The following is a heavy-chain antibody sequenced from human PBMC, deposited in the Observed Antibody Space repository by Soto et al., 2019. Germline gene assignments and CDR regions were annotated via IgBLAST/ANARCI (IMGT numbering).Heavy chain of an antibody. D-gene: IGHD3-10*01. J-gene: IGHJ5*02. CDR1: GGSFSGPN. CDR2: INHSGST. V-gene: IGHV4-34*01. CDR3: ARGWGFGFDP. Sequence: SETLSLTCAVYGGSFSGPNWSWIRQPPGKGLEWIGEINHSGSTNYNPSLKRRVTISIDMSKNQYSLKVSSVTAADTAVYYCARGWGFGFDPWGQGILVTVSS.